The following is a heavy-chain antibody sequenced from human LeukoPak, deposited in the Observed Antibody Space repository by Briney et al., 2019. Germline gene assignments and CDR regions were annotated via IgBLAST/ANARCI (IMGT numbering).Heavy chain of an antibody. CDR3: AHWTYYYDSSGFDY. V-gene: IGHV2-5*02. Sequence: SGPTLVKPTQTLTLTCTFSGFSLSTSGVGVGWIRQPPGKALEWLALIYWDDDKRYSPSLKSRLTITKDASKNQVVLTMTNMDPVDTATYYCAHWTYYYDSSGFDYWGQGTLVTVSS. CDR2: IYWDDDK. CDR1: GFSLSTSGVG. J-gene: IGHJ4*02. D-gene: IGHD3-22*01.